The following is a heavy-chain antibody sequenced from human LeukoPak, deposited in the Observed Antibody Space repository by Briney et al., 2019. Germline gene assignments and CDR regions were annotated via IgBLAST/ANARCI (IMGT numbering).Heavy chain of an antibody. J-gene: IGHJ4*02. Sequence: GGSLRLSCAASGFTFSSYSMNWVRQAPGQGLEWVSVISRESRNIFYADSVKGRLTVSRDNARSSLYLQMNSLRAEDTAVYYCATSPPGEPIENWGQGTLVTVSS. V-gene: IGHV3-21*01. CDR1: GFTFSSYS. CDR3: ATSPPGEPIEN. CDR2: ISRESRNI. D-gene: IGHD7-27*01.